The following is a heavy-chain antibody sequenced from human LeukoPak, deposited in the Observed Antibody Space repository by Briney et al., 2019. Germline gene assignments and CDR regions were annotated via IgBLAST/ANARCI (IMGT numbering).Heavy chain of an antibody. D-gene: IGHD2-21*02. CDR2: ISGDGGGT. Sequence: GGSLRLSCAASGITFDDYAMHWVRQAPGKGLEWVSLISGDGGGTYYADSVKGRLTISRDNSKSSLYLQVNSLRTEDTALYYCAKDMGDTGYYNGMDVGAQGPTVIVSS. CDR1: GITFDDYA. V-gene: IGHV3-43*02. CDR3: AKDMGDTGYYNGMDV. J-gene: IGHJ6*02.